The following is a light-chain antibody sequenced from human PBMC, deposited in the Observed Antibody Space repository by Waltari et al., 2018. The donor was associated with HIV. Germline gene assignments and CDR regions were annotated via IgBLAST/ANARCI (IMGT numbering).Light chain of an antibody. V-gene: IGKV1-16*02. CDR3: HQYDAFPVT. CDR2: AAS. J-gene: IGKJ4*02. Sequence: DIHMTQSPSSLSASVGDRVTITCRASQDISNYLAWFQHKPGKDPKSLIYAASPLQSGDPSKCIGRGSGTEFTLTITSLQPEDFATYYCHQYDAFPVTFGGGTKVEIK. CDR1: QDISNY.